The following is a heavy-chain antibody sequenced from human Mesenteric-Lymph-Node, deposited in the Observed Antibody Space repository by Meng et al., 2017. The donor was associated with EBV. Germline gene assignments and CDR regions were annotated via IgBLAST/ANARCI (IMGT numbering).Heavy chain of an antibody. J-gene: IGHJ5*02. CDR3: AKVDGSGRSNWFDP. CDR2: IFHSGTN. Sequence: QGQRQESSRGLVKPSGTLSLTCAVSGGSISSYNWWSWVRQTPGKGLEWIGEIFHSGTNNNNPSLRSRLTLSVDKSKNQFSLRLSSVTAADTAVYYCAKVDGSGRSNWFDPWGQGTLVTVSS. CDR1: GGSISSYNW. V-gene: IGHV4-4*02. D-gene: IGHD3-10*01.